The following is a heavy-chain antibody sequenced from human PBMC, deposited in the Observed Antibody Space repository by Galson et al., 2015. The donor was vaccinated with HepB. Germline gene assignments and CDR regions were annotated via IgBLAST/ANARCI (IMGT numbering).Heavy chain of an antibody. CDR1: GGTFSSYA. Sequence: SVKVSCKASGGTFSSYAISWVRQAPGQGLEWMGGIIPIFGTANYAQKFQGRVTITADESTSTAYMELSSLRSEDTAVYYCARGVSYGPQGYYYYYMDVWGKGTTVTVSS. V-gene: IGHV1-69*13. CDR3: ARGVSYGPQGYYYYYMDV. D-gene: IGHD5-18*01. CDR2: IIPIFGTA. J-gene: IGHJ6*03.